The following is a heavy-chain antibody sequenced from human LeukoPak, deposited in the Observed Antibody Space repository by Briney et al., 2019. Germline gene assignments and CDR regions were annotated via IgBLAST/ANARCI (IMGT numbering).Heavy chain of an antibody. CDR3: ARGPSGYHNT. V-gene: IGHV3-23*01. Sequence: GGSLRLSCAASGFTFSSYAMSWVRQAPGKGLEWVSAISGSGGRTYYTDSVKGRFTISRDNSKNTLYLQMNSLRAEDTAVYYCARGPSGYHNTGGQGTLVTVSS. CDR1: GFTFSSYA. J-gene: IGHJ4*02. D-gene: IGHD5-12*01. CDR2: ISGSGGRT.